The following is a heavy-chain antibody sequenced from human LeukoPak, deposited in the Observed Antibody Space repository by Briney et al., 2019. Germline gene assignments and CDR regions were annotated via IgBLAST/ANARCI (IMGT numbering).Heavy chain of an antibody. CDR1: GYTFTSYY. CDR3: ARDGGSDAFDI. J-gene: IGHJ3*02. V-gene: IGHV1-46*01. Sequence: ASVKVSCKASGYTFTSYYMHWVRQAPGQGLEWMGIINPSGGSASYAQKFQGRVTMTRDTSTSTVYMELSSLRSEDTAVYYCARDGGSDAFDIWGQGTMVTVSS. CDR2: INPSGGSA.